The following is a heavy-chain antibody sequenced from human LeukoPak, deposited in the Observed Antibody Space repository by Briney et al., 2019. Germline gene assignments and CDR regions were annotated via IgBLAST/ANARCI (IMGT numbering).Heavy chain of an antibody. CDR3: ATAKYTYYDFWSGYHAFGY. J-gene: IGHJ4*02. CDR1: GGTSSSYA. Sequence: SVKVSCKASGGTSSSYAISWVRQAPGQGLEWMGGIIPIFGTANYAQKFQGRVTITADESTSTAYMELSSLRSEDTAVYYCATAKYTYYDFWSGYHAFGYWGQGTLVTVSS. CDR2: IIPIFGTA. D-gene: IGHD3-3*01. V-gene: IGHV1-69*01.